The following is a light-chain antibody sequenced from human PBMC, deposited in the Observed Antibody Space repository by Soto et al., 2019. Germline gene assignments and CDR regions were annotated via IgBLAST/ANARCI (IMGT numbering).Light chain of an antibody. V-gene: IGKV3-20*01. CDR2: DAS. J-gene: IGKJ5*01. CDR3: QQYANSPIT. CDR1: QSVGRDY. Sequence: EIVLTQSPGTLSLSPGERATLSCRASQSVGRDYLAWFQQKPGQAPRLLIYDASSRATGIPDRFSGSGSVTDFPRTISRLEPEDFAVYYCQQYANSPITFGQGTRLEIK.